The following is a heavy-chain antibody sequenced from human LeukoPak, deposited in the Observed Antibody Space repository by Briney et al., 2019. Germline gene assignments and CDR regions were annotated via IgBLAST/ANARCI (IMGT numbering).Heavy chain of an antibody. D-gene: IGHD6-19*01. Sequence: SETLSLTCAVYGGSFSGYYWSWIRQPPGKGLEWIGEINHSGSTNYNPSLKSRVTISVDTSKNQFSLKLSSVTAADTAVYYCARGRKARTRGPASIAVAGGREGDVAFFYWGQGTLVTVSS. CDR2: INHSGST. V-gene: IGHV4-34*01. CDR1: GGSFSGYY. J-gene: IGHJ4*02. CDR3: ARGRKARTRGPASIAVAGGREGDVAFFY.